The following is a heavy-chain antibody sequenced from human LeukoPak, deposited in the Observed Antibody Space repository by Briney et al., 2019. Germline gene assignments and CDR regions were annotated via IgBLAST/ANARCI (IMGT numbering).Heavy chain of an antibody. J-gene: IGHJ4*02. V-gene: IGHV3-7*04. Sequence: GGSLRLSCAASGFTFSNYWMNWVRQAPGKGLDWVANIKEDGSEKYYVDSVKGRFTISRDNAKNSLYLQMSSLRAEDTAVYYCARGSQHLNFDYWGQGTLVTVSS. CDR3: ARGSQHLNFDY. D-gene: IGHD3-3*02. CDR1: GFTFSNYW. CDR2: IKEDGSEK.